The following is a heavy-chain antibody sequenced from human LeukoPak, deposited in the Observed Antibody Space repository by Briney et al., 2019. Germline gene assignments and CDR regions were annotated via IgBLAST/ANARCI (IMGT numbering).Heavy chain of an antibody. CDR3: AKDGSFDY. Sequence: GGSLRLSCAASGFTFSTYAMSWVRQIPGKGLEWVSAISGSDDGTYYADSVKGRFTISRDNSKNTLYLQMNSLRAEDTAVYYCAKDGSFDYWGQGTLVTVSS. CDR1: GFTFSTYA. CDR2: ISGSDDGT. J-gene: IGHJ4*02. V-gene: IGHV3-23*01.